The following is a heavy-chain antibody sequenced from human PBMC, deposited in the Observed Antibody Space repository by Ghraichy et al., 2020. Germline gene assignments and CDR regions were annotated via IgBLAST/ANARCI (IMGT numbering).Heavy chain of an antibody. CDR2: IYYSGST. Sequence: SETLSLTCTVSGGSISSYYWSWIRQPPGKGLEWIGYIYYSGSTNYNPSLKSRVTISVDTSKNQFSLKLSSVTAADTAVYYCARSGDYDFWSGYYTADAFDIWGQGTMVTVSS. CDR3: ARSGDYDFWSGYYTADAFDI. CDR1: GGSISSYY. V-gene: IGHV4-59*01. D-gene: IGHD3-3*01. J-gene: IGHJ3*02.